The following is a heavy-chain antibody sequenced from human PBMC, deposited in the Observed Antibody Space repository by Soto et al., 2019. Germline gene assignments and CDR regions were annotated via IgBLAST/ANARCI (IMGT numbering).Heavy chain of an antibody. Sequence: QVQLVQSGAELRKPGSSVKVSCKFSGGTFSRHAINWVRQAPGQGLEWMGGITPLFGTTNYAQKFKGRLTITADESTNTTYMELSSLKSEDAAVYYCARASIHGSSWYFWFDPWGQGTLVTVSS. CDR1: GGTFSRHA. CDR2: ITPLFGTT. V-gene: IGHV1-69*01. J-gene: IGHJ5*02. D-gene: IGHD6-13*01. CDR3: ARASIHGSSWYFWFDP.